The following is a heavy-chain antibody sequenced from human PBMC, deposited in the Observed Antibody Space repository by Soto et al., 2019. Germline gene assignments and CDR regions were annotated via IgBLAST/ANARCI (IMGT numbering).Heavy chain of an antibody. Sequence: QVHLVQSGAEVKKPGASVNVSCKASGYTFIDYYIHWLRQAPGQGPEWMGWIIPKSGDTKYSEKFQGRVAMTRDTSTNTAYMEMTSLRSDDTAVYYCARGFYDSSGFFYAGWFGPWGQGTLVTVSS. CDR1: GYTFIDYY. CDR2: IIPKSGDT. CDR3: ARGFYDSSGFFYAGWFGP. V-gene: IGHV1-2*02. D-gene: IGHD3-22*01. J-gene: IGHJ5*02.